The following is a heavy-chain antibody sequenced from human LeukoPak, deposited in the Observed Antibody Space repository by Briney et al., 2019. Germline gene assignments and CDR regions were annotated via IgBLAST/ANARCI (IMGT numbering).Heavy chain of an antibody. J-gene: IGHJ4*02. CDR1: GFTFSSYS. CDR3: ARGRREPGFDY. CDR2: ISMSRRTI. V-gene: IGHV3-48*02. Sequence: PGGSLRLSCAASGFTFSSYSMNWVRQAPGKRLEWVSYISMSRRTIYYADSVKGRFTISRDNAKNSRYLQMNSLRDEDTAVYYCARGRREPGFDYWGQGTLVTVSS. D-gene: IGHD1-14*01.